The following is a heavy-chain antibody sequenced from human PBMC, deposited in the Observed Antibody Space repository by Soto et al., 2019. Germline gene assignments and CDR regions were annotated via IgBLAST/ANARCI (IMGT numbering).Heavy chain of an antibody. V-gene: IGHV1-18*04. CDR3: ARVMDFWSGYYKYNWFDP. Sequence: GASVKVSCKASGYTFTSYGISWVRQAPGQGLEWMGWISAYNGNTNYAQKLQGRVTMTTDTSTSTAYMELRSLRSDDAAVYYCARVMDFWSGYYKYNWFDPWGQGTLVTASS. J-gene: IGHJ5*02. CDR1: GYTFTSYG. CDR2: ISAYNGNT. D-gene: IGHD3-3*01.